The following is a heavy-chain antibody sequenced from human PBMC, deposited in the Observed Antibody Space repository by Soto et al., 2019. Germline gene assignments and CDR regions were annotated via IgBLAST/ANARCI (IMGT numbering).Heavy chain of an antibody. D-gene: IGHD6-6*01. CDR1: GGSIGSYY. V-gene: IGHV4-59*01. Sequence: SETLSLTCTVSGGSIGSYYWSWIRQPPGKGLEWIGYIYYSGSTNYNPSLKSRVTISVDTSKNQFSLKLSSVTAADTAVYYCASIAADGGIDYWGQGTLVTV. CDR2: IYYSGST. J-gene: IGHJ4*02. CDR3: ASIAADGGIDY.